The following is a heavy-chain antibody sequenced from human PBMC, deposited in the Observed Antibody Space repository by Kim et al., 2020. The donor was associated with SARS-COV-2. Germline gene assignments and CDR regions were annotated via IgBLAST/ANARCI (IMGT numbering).Heavy chain of an antibody. CDR2: ISGSGGST. CDR1: GFTFSSYA. Sequence: GGSLRLSCAASGFTFSSYAMSWVRQAPGKGLEWVSAISGSGGSTYYADSVKGRFTISRDNSKNTLYLQMNSLRAEDTAVYYCAKASFHRISSPRGLWGQGTLVTVSS. CDR3: AKASFHRISSPRGL. V-gene: IGHV3-23*01. D-gene: IGHD2-2*01. J-gene: IGHJ4*02.